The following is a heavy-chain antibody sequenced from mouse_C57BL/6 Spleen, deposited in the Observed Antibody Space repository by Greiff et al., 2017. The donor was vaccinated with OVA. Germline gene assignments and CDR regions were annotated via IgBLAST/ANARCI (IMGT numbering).Heavy chain of an antibody. V-gene: IGHV3-6*01. CDR3: ARIPIDGYVDY. D-gene: IGHD2-2*01. Sequence: EVHLVESGPGLVKPSQSLSLTCSVTGYSITSGYYWNWIRQFPGNKLEWMGYISYDGSNNYNPSLKNRISITRDTSKNQFFLKLNSVTTEDTATYYCARIPIDGYVDYWGQGTTLTVSS. J-gene: IGHJ2*01. CDR2: ISYDGSN. CDR1: GYSITSGYY.